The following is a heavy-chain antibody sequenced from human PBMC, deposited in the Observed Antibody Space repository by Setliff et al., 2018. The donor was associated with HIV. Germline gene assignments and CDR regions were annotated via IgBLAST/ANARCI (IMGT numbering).Heavy chain of an antibody. D-gene: IGHD3-22*01. CDR2: IIPIFGTA. J-gene: IGHJ3*02. Sequence: SVKVSCKASGGTFSSYAISRVRQAPGQGLEWMGGIIPIFGTANYGQKFQGRVTITTDESTSTAYMELSILRSEDTAGYYCARDRARYYDSSGQMPFDIWGQGTMVTVSS. V-gene: IGHV1-69*05. CDR1: GGTFSSYA. CDR3: ARDRARYYDSSGQMPFDI.